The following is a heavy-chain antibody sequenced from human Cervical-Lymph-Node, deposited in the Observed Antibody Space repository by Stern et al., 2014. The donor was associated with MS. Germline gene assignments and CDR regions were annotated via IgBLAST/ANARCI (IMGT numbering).Heavy chain of an antibody. J-gene: IGHJ4*02. CDR1: GGSLSTYT. Sequence: VQLVESGAELKKPGSSVKVSCKASGGSLSTYTITWVRQAPGQGLEWMCRIIPALNVANYAQKFQGRLTITADKSTSTAYMEMSSLRSDDTAVYYCAGPAPLDWGQGTLVTVSS. CDR2: IIPALNVA. CDR3: AGPAPLD. D-gene: IGHD2-2*01. V-gene: IGHV1-69*09.